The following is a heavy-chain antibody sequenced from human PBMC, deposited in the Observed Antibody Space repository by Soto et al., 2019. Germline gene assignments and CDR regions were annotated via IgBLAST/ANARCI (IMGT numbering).Heavy chain of an antibody. D-gene: IGHD3-22*01. Sequence: XSVKVSCKASVYAFASYAMHWVRQAPGQSLEWMGWINAGNGNTKYSQKFQGRVTITRDTSASTAYMELSSLRSEDTAVYYCARGYYDSSGWRYYYGMDVWGQGPTVTVSS. CDR3: ARGYYDSSGWRYYYGMDV. CDR2: INAGNGNT. V-gene: IGHV1-3*01. CDR1: VYAFASYA. J-gene: IGHJ6*02.